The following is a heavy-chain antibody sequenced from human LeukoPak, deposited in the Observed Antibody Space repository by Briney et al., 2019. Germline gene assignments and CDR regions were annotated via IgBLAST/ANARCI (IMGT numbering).Heavy chain of an antibody. D-gene: IGHD3-22*01. CDR3: ARNAKFDSTGYYYSFDI. CDR1: GGSISSDGYY. CDR2: IHHSGST. Sequence: SETLSLTCTVSGGSISSDGYYWSWIRQPPGKGLEWIGHIHHSGSTHYNSSLKSRVTISMDRSENQVSLKLNSVTAADTAMYYCARNAKFDSTGYYYSFDIWGQGTMVTVSS. J-gene: IGHJ3*02. V-gene: IGHV4-30-2*01.